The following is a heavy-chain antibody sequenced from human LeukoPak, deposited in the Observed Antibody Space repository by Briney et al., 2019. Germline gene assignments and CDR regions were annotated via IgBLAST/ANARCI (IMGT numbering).Heavy chain of an antibody. J-gene: IGHJ4*02. CDR1: GFPFSSYA. V-gene: IGHV3-74*01. CDR2: VHGDGYSI. D-gene: IGHD1-26*01. CDR3: ATAQVGAPTDF. Sequence: GGSLRLSCTASGFPFSSYAIYWVRQAPGKGLVWVARVHGDGYSISYADSVRGRFTISRDNAKDTLYLHMNSLRPEDTAVYYCATAQVGAPTDFWGQGTRVAVSS.